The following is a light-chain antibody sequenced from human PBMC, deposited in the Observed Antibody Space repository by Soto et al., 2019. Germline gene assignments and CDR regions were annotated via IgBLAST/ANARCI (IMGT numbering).Light chain of an antibody. Sequence: QSVLTQPASVPGSPGQSITLSCTGTSSDVGGYNYVSWYQQHPGKAPKLMIYEVSNRPSGISHRFSGSKSGNTASLTISGLRAEDEADYYCSSYTRQYTPSYVFGTGTKVTVL. J-gene: IGLJ1*01. CDR1: SSDVGGYNY. CDR2: EVS. CDR3: SSYTRQYTPSYV. V-gene: IGLV2-14*01.